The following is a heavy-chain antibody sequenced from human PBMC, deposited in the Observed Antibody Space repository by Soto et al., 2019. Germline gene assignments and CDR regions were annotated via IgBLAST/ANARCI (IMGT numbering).Heavy chain of an antibody. CDR2: ISYDGSNK. Sequence: QVQLVESGGGVVQPGRSLRLSCAASGFTFSSYGMHWVRQAPGKGLEWVAVISYDGSNKYYADSVKGRFTISRDNSKNTLYLQMNSLRAEDTAVYYCAKAYSGYDWYFDYWGQGTLVTVSS. J-gene: IGHJ4*02. V-gene: IGHV3-30*18. CDR3: AKAYSGYDWYFDY. D-gene: IGHD5-12*01. CDR1: GFTFSSYG.